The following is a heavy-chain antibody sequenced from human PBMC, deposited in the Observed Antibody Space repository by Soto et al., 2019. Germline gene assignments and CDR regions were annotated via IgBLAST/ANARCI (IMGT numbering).Heavy chain of an antibody. D-gene: IGHD3-22*01. Sequence: ASVKVSCKASGYTFTSYGISWVRQAPGQGLEWMGWISAYNGNTNYAQKLQGRVTMTTDTSTSTAYMELRSLRSDDTAVYYCAREQFYYYDSSGYYYFDYRGQGTLVTVSS. CDR1: GYTFTSYG. J-gene: IGHJ4*02. V-gene: IGHV1-18*01. CDR3: AREQFYYYDSSGYYYFDY. CDR2: ISAYNGNT.